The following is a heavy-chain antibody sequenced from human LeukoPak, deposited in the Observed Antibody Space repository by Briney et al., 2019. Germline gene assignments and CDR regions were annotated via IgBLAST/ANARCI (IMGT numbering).Heavy chain of an antibody. CDR2: IYYSGNT. J-gene: IGHJ4*02. CDR1: VGSISTSNSY. D-gene: IGHD3-10*01. Sequence: PLETLSLTCTVSVGSISTSNSYWGWIRQPPGKGLEWIGSIYYSGNTYYNASLKSPVTISVDTSKNQFSLKLTSVTAADTAVYYCARQTGSGVFTLPGGQGKLVTVAS. V-gene: IGHV4-39*01. CDR3: ARQTGSGVFTLP.